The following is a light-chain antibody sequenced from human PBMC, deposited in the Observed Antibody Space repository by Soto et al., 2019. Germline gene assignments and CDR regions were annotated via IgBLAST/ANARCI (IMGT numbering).Light chain of an antibody. CDR1: QSVYSN. J-gene: IGKJ1*01. CDR3: QQFDGSLWT. CDR2: DAS. V-gene: IGKV3D-15*01. Sequence: EIVMTQSPATLSVSPGERVTLSCWASQSVYSNLAWYQQKPGQAPRLLIYDASTRATGIPDRFSGSGSGTDFTLTISRLEPEDFAVYCCQQFDGSLWTFGPGTKVDIK.